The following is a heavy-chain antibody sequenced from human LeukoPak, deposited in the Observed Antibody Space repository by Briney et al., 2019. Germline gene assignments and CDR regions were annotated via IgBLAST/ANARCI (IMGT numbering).Heavy chain of an antibody. V-gene: IGHV1-69*05. CDR2: IIPIFGTA. D-gene: IGHD4-23*01. Sequence: ASVKVSCKASGYTFTSYDINWVRQATGQGLEWMGRIIPIFGTANYAQKFQGRVTITTDESTSTAYMELSSLRSEDTAVYYCASFFFGKTVDYSLYYYYYMDVWGKGTTVTVSS. CDR3: ASFFFGKTVDYSLYYYYYMDV. CDR1: GYTFTSYD. J-gene: IGHJ6*03.